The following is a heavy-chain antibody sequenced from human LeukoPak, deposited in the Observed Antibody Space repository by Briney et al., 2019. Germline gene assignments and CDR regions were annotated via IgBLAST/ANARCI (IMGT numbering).Heavy chain of an antibody. D-gene: IGHD2-2*01. Sequence: LPGGSLRLSCEASGFTFSSNAMHWVRQAPGKGLEWVAVISYDGSNKYYADSVKGRFTISRDNSKNTLYLQMNSLRAEDTAVYYSARGYCSSTRCHFDYWGQGTLVTVSS. J-gene: IGHJ4*02. CDR1: GFTFSSNA. CDR2: ISYDGSNK. CDR3: ARGYCSSTRCHFDY. V-gene: IGHV3-30-3*01.